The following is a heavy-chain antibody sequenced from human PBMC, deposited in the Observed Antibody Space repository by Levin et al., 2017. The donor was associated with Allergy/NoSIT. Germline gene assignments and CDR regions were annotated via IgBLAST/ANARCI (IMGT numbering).Heavy chain of an antibody. D-gene: IGHD3-3*01. J-gene: IGHJ6*02. CDR1: GFTFRSYG. V-gene: IGHV3-30*18. Sequence: GGSLRLSCEVSGFTFRSYGMHWVRQAPGKGLEWVAVISYDGIYEYYGDSVKGRFIISRDNSKNTLFLQMNSLRAEDTAVYYCAKGGDIWSVKRLGMDVWGQGTTVTVSS. CDR2: ISYDGIYE. CDR3: AKGGDIWSVKRLGMDV.